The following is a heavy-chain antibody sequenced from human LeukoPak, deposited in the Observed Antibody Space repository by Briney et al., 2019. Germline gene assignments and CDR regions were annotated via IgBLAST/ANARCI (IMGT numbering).Heavy chain of an antibody. D-gene: IGHD4-17*01. CDR1: GFTFSSYA. V-gene: IGHV3-30-3*01. CDR3: ARVWTTGLYDY. Sequence: QSGRSLRLSCAASGFTFSSYAMHWVRQAPGKGLEWVAVISYDGSNKYYADSVKGRFTISRDNSKNTLYLQMNSLRAEDTAVYYCARVWTTGLYDYWGQGTLVTASS. J-gene: IGHJ4*02. CDR2: ISYDGSNK.